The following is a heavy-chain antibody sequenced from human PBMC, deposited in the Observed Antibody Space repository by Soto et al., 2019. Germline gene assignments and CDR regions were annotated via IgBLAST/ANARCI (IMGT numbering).Heavy chain of an antibody. CDR1: GGSINSGGYY. J-gene: IGHJ3*02. CDR2: IYYSGRT. V-gene: IGHV4-31*03. Sequence: QVQLQESGPGLVKPSQTLSLTCSVSGGSINSGGYYWSWIRQHPGKGLEWIGYIYYSGRTYYNPSLKSRVTISVETSKNQFSLRLSSVTAADTSVYYCARPSSGYSSGDFDIWGQGTMVTVSS. D-gene: IGHD3-22*01. CDR3: ARPSSGYSSGDFDI.